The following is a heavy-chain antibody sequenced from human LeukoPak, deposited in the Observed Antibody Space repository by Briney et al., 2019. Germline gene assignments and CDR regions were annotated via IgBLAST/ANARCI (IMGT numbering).Heavy chain of an antibody. CDR1: GFTFSSYW. CDR2: INSDGRST. Sequence: GGSLRLSCAASGFTFSSYWMHWVRQAPGKGLVGVSHINSDGRSTSYADSVKGRLTISRDNAKNTLYLQMNSLRAEDTAVYYCARGAQWQGGSLDVWGQGTTVTVSS. J-gene: IGHJ6*02. D-gene: IGHD6-19*01. CDR3: ARGAQWQGGSLDV. V-gene: IGHV3-74*01.